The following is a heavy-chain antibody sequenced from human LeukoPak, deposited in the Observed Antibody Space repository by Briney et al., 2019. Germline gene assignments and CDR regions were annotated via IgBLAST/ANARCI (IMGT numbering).Heavy chain of an antibody. CDR2: VIRDGSFT. CDR3: VRDGDDFNFDY. CDR1: GFTLSSYA. D-gene: IGHD5-24*01. V-gene: IGHV3-74*01. Sequence: AGGSLRLSCAASGFTLSSYAMSWVRQAPGKGLEWVSRVIRDGSFTNYADSVKGRFTISRDNAKNTLYLQMSSLRAEDTAVYFCVRDGDDFNFDYWGQGSLVTVSS. J-gene: IGHJ4*02.